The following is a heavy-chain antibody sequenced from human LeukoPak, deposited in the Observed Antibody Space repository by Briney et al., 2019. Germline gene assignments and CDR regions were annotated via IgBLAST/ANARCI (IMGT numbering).Heavy chain of an antibody. Sequence: AVXSYDGSNKYYADSVKGRFTISRDNAKNTLYLQMNSLRAEDTAVYYCARELKDYYGSGGLDYWGQGTLVTVSS. V-gene: IGHV3-30-3*01. J-gene: IGHJ4*02. CDR2: XSYDGSNK. CDR3: ARELKDYYGSGGLDY. D-gene: IGHD3-10*01.